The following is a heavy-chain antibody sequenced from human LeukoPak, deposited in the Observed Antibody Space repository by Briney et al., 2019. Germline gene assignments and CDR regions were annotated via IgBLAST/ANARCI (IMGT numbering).Heavy chain of an antibody. CDR2: IRYDGSNK. D-gene: IGHD2-2*01. CDR3: SKDLPHTRAWALNY. CDR1: GFTFSSYG. Sequence: GGSXRLSCAASGFTFSSYGMHWVXQAPGKGLEWVAFIRYDGSNKYYADSVKGRFTISRDNSKNTLYLQMNSLRTDDTAVYYCSKDLPHTRAWALNYWGQGALVTVSS. J-gene: IGHJ4*02. V-gene: IGHV3-30*02.